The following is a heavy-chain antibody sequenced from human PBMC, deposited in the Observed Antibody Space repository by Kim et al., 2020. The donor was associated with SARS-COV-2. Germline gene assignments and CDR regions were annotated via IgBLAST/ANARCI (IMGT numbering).Heavy chain of an antibody. D-gene: IGHD2-15*01. CDR3: VRGGGYDIVTGSYDNDGM. CDR1: GYTFTSYD. J-gene: IGHJ6*01. CDR2: MNPNNGDT. V-gene: IGHV1-8*01. Sequence: ASVKVSCKASGYTFTSYDINWVRQATGQGLEWMGWMNPNNGDTDYAQNFQGRVTMTRSSSISTAYMELSSLRSEDTAIYYCVRGGGYDIVTGSYDNDGM.